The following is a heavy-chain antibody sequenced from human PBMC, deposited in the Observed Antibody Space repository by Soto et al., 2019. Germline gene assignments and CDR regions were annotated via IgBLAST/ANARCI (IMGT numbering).Heavy chain of an antibody. Sequence: SLRLSCTASVFTFGDHAMSWVRQAPGKGLEWVGFIRIKAYGGTTEYAASVNGRFTISRDDSKSIAYLQMNSQKTEDTAVYYCTRDGLPLQRWFIFDYWGKGTLVTV. CDR2: IRIKAYGGTT. J-gene: IGHJ4*02. D-gene: IGHD5-18*01. CDR1: VFTFGDHA. V-gene: IGHV3-49*04. CDR3: TRDGLPLQRWFIFDY.